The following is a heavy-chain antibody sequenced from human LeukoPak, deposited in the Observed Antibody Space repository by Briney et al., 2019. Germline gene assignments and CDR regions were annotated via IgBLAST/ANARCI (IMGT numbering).Heavy chain of an antibody. J-gene: IGHJ5*02. Sequence: GGSLRLSCAASGFTFRMSWVRQAPGKGLEWVANIKQDGRDKYYVDSVKGRFTISRDNAKNSLYLQMNSLRAEDTAVYYCARVHGHAHWFDPWAQGTLVTVSS. CDR3: ARVHGHAHWFDP. CDR2: IKQDGRDK. V-gene: IGHV3-7*03. CDR1: GFTFR.